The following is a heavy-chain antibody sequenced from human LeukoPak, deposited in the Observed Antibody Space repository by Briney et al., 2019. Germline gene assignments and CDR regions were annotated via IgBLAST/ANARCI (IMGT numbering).Heavy chain of an antibody. D-gene: IGHD6-19*01. J-gene: IGHJ4*02. CDR3: ARGSGWYYLDY. V-gene: IGHV4-61*02. CDR2: IYTSGST. Sequence: SETLSLTCTVSGGSISSGSYYWTWIRQPAGKGLEWIGRIYTSGSTNYNPSLKSRVTISLDTSKNQFSLKLSSVTAADTAVYYCARGSGWYYLDYWGQGTLVTVSS. CDR1: GGSISSGSYY.